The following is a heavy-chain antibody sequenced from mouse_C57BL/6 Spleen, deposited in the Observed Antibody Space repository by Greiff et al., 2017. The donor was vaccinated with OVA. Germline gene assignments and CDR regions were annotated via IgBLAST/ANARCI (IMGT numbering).Heavy chain of an antibody. CDR1: GYTFTSYW. CDR3: ARGGSSYWYFDV. D-gene: IGHD1-1*01. V-gene: IGHV1-69*01. J-gene: IGHJ1*03. Sequence: QVQLQQPGAELVMPGASVKLSCKASGYTFTSYWMHWVKQRPGQGLEWIGEIDPSDSYTNYNQKFKGKSTLTVDKSSSTAYMQLSSLTSEDSAVYYCARGGSSYWYFDVWGTGTTVTVSS. CDR2: IDPSDSYT.